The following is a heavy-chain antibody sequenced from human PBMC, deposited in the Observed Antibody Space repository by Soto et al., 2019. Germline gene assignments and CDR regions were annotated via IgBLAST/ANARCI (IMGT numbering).Heavy chain of an antibody. D-gene: IGHD4-17*01. V-gene: IGHV1-18*04. Sequence: ASVKVSCKASGYTFTNYGISWVRQAPGQGPEWMGWISGYNGNTKYAPKFQGRVTLTSDTSTSTSYIQLRSLRSADTAVYYCARDMGVNATGDYVHYWGQGTLVTVPS. CDR3: ARDMGVNATGDYVHY. J-gene: IGHJ4*02. CDR2: ISGYNGNT. CDR1: GYTFTNYG.